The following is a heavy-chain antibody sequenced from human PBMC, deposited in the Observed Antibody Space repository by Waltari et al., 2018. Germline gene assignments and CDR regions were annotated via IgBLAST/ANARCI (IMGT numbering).Heavy chain of an antibody. D-gene: IGHD1-26*01. J-gene: IGHJ3*02. V-gene: IGHV3-7*03. Sequence: EVQLVESGGGLVQPGGSLRLSCAASGFTFSSYWMSWVRQAPGKWLEWVANIKQDGSEKYYVDSVKGRFTISRDNAKNSLYLQMNSLRAEDTAVYYCARFRGSFHDAFDIWGQGTMVTVSS. CDR2: IKQDGSEK. CDR3: ARFRGSFHDAFDI. CDR1: GFTFSSYW.